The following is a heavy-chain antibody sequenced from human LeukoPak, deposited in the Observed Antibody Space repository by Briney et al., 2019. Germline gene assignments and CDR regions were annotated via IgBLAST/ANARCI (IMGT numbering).Heavy chain of an antibody. J-gene: IGHJ4*02. CDR2: IIPIFGAA. D-gene: IGHD6-13*01. CDR3: AREASSTWYAMFDF. CDR1: GGTFSTNA. Sequence: ASVKVSCKASGGTFSTNAISWVRQAPGQGLEWMATIIPIFGAANYAPKFQGRVSITADESTSTAYMELSSLRPDDTAVYYYAREASSTWYAMFDFWGQGTLVTVSS. V-gene: IGHV1-69*13.